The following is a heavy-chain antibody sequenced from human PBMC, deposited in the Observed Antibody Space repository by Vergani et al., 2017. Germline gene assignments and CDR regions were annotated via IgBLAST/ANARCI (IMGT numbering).Heavy chain of an antibody. D-gene: IGHD2-21*01. V-gene: IGHV3-23*01. CDR2: ISGSGGNT. Sequence: EVQLLESGGNLIQPGGSLRLSCGASEFTFSRYAMTWVRLAPGKGLQWVSAISGSGGNTFYTDSVKDRFTISRDNSKDTLYLQMNSLRVEDTAIYYCAKARDPNCKGGNCYSYYYGLDLWGQGTTVTASS. J-gene: IGHJ6*02. CDR1: EFTFSRYA. CDR3: AKARDPNCKGGNCYSYYYGLDL.